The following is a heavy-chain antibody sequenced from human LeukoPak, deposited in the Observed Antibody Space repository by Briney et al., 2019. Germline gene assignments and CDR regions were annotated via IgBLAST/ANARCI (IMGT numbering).Heavy chain of an antibody. CDR3: ARDKWSVAAANSWDY. CDR1: GYTFTSYA. Sequence: ASVKVSCKASGYTFTSYAMNWVRQAPGQGLEWMGWINTNTGNPTYAQGFTGRFVFSLDTSVSTAYLQISSLKAEDTAVYYCARDKWSVAAANSWDYWGQGTLVTVSS. D-gene: IGHD6-13*01. CDR2: INTNTGNP. V-gene: IGHV7-4-1*02. J-gene: IGHJ4*02.